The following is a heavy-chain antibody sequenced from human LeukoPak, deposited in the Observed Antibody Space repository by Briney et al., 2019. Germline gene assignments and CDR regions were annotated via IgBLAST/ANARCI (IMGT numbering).Heavy chain of an antibody. D-gene: IGHD2-15*01. CDR1: GFTFSNYW. CDR2: IKEDGSEK. CDR3: ARDGSSFDY. J-gene: IGHJ4*02. Sequence: GGSLRLSCAASGFTFSNYWMSWVRQAPGKGLEWVANIKEDGSEKYYVDSVKGRFTISRDNAKNSLYLQMNSLIAEDTAVYYCARDGSSFDYWGQGTLVTVSS. V-gene: IGHV3-7*01.